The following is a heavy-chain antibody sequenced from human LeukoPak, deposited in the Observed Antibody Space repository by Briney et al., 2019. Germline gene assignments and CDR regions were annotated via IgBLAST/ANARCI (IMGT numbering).Heavy chain of an antibody. CDR1: GFTFSSYA. CDR3: ARDPDVGIVMGIDY. D-gene: IGHD2-21*01. CDR2: ISYDGSNK. J-gene: IGHJ4*02. V-gene: IGHV3-30*04. Sequence: GGSLTLSCAASGFTFSSYAMHWVRQAPGKGLEWVAVISYDGSNKYYADSVKGRFTISRDNSKNTLYLQMNSLRAEDAAVYYCARDPDVGIVMGIDYWGQGTLVTVSS.